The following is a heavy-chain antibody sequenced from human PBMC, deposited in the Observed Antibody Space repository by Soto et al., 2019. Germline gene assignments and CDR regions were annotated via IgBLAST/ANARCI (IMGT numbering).Heavy chain of an antibody. V-gene: IGHV1-69*13. CDR3: ASRNTYYYDSSGYYQGDGMDV. J-gene: IGHJ6*02. CDR2: IIPIFGTA. Sequence: SVKVSCKASGGTFSSYAISWVRQAPGQGLEWMGGIIPIFGTANYAQKFQGRVTITADESTSTAYMELSSLRSEDTAVYYCASRNTYYYDSSGYYQGDGMDVWGQGTTVTVSS. CDR1: GGTFSSYA. D-gene: IGHD3-22*01.